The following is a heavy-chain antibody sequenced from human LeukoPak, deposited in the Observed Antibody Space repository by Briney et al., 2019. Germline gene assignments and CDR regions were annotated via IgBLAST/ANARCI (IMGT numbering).Heavy chain of an antibody. V-gene: IGHV4-34*01. D-gene: IGHD4-17*01. CDR1: GGSFSGYY. Sequence: TSETLSLTCAVYGGSFSGYYWSWIRQPPGKGLEWIGEINHSGSTNYNPSLKSRVTISVDTSKNQFSLKLSSVTAADTAVYYCARVTTVTTVDYWGQGTLVTVSS. CDR2: INHSGST. J-gene: IGHJ4*02. CDR3: ARVTTVTTVDY.